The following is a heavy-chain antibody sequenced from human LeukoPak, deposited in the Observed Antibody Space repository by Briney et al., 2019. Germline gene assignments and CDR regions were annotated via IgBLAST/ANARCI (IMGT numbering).Heavy chain of an antibody. J-gene: IGHJ6*03. V-gene: IGHV4-4*07. CDR2: IYTSGST. CDR3: AWILYYYDSSGYYLYYYYYYMDV. CDR1: GGSISSYY. Sequence: PSETLSLTCTVSGGSISSYYWSWIRQPAGKGLEWIGRIYTSGSTNYNPSLKSRVTMSVDTSKNQFSLKLSSVTAADTAVYYCAWILYYYDSSGYYLYYYYYYMDVWGKGTTVTISS. D-gene: IGHD3-22*01.